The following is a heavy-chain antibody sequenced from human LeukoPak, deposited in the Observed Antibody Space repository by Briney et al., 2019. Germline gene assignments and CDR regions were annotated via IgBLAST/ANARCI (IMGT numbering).Heavy chain of an antibody. Sequence: PGGSLRLSCAASGFTFSNYGMHWVRQAPGKGLEWVSAISGSGGSTYYADSVKGRFTISRDNSKNTLYLQMNSLRAEDTAVYYCAKDYYDSSGYWSPYNAFDIWGQGTMVTVSS. J-gene: IGHJ3*02. V-gene: IGHV3-23*01. D-gene: IGHD3-22*01. CDR1: GFTFSNYG. CDR2: ISGSGGST. CDR3: AKDYYDSSGYWSPYNAFDI.